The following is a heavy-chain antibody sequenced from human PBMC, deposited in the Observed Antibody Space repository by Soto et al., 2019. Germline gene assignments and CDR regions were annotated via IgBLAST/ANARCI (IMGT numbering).Heavy chain of an antibody. CDR3: ARLDGGTYYYYGMDV. D-gene: IGHD4-17*01. J-gene: IGHJ6*02. V-gene: IGHV5-51*01. Sequence: PRESLKISCKGSGYSFTSYWIGWVRQMPGKGLEWMGIIYPGDSDTRYSPSFQGQVTISADKSISTAYLQWSSLKASDTAMYYCARLDGGTYYYYGMDVWGQGTTVTVSS. CDR1: GYSFTSYW. CDR2: IYPGDSDT.